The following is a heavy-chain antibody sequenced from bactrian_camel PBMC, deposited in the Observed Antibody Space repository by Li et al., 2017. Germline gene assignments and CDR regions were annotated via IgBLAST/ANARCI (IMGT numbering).Heavy chain of an antibody. D-gene: IGHD1*01. Sequence: HVQLVESGGGSVQAGGSLRLSCTASGLTFDEFHWIWYRQAPQNKCELVATIEKDGTTHYEDSVKGRSAISKDNAKNTLYLQMNSLKPEDTAVYYCAAGRRYCSGRPMIGRYMGQGTQVTVS. V-gene: IGHV3S55*01. J-gene: IGHJ4*01. CDR1: GLTFDEFH. CDR2: IEKDGTT.